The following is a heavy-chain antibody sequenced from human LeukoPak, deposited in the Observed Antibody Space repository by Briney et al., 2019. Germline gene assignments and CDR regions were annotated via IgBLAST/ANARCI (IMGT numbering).Heavy chain of an antibody. V-gene: IGHV3-74*01. CDR2: ISGDGTAR. J-gene: IGHJ5*02. CDR1: GFTSSSYW. D-gene: IGHD3-10*01. Sequence: GGSLRLSCAASGFTSSSYWMHWVRQVPGKGLVWVSRISGDGTARNYADSVKGRFTISRDDARNTVDLQMNSLRGEDTAVYYCVRGRGSYGWFDPWGQGTLVTVSS. CDR3: VRGRGSYGWFDP.